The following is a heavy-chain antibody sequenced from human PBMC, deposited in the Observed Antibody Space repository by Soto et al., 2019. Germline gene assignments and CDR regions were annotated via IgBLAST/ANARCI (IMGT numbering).Heavy chain of an antibody. J-gene: IGHJ4*02. CDR1: GFTFSSYA. CDR2: ISSSGSTI. V-gene: IGHV3-48*03. CDR3: ARAHFDWFLDPFFDY. Sequence: PGGSLRLSCAASGFTFSSYAMSWVRQAPGKGLEWVSYISSSGSTIYYADSVKGRFTISRDNAKNSLYLQMNSLRAEDTAVYYCARAHFDWFLDPFFDYWGQGTLVTVSS. D-gene: IGHD3-9*01.